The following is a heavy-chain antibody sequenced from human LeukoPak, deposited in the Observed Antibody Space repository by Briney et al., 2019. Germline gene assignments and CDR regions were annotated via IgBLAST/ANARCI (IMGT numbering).Heavy chain of an antibody. CDR1: GYTFTSYY. V-gene: IGHV1-46*01. J-gene: IGHJ5*02. CDR2: INPSGGST. CDR3: ARDYGDYGGGNWSDP. Sequence: ASVKVSCKASGYTFTSYYMHWVRQAPGQGLEWMGIINPSGGSTSYAQKFQGRVTMTRDTSTSTVYMELSSLRSEDTAVYYCARDYGDYGGGNWSDPWGQGTLVTVSS. D-gene: IGHD4-17*01.